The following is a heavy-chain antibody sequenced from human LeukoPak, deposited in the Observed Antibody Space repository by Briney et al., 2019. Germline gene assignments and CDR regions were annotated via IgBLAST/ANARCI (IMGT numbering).Heavy chain of an antibody. CDR2: IYTIGST. J-gene: IGHJ4*02. CDR1: GGSISSGSYY. CDR3: ARGSKLLRVVDY. Sequence: SETLSLTCTVSGGSISSGSYYWSWIRQPAGKGLEWIGRIYTIGSTYYNPSLKSRVTISVDTSKNQFSLKLSSVTAADTAVYYCARGSKLLRVVDYWGQGTLVTVSS. V-gene: IGHV4-61*02. D-gene: IGHD3-22*01.